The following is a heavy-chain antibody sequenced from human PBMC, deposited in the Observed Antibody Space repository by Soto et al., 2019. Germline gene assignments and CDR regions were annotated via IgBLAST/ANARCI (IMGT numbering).Heavy chain of an antibody. Sequence: PGGTLRLSCAASGFTFSSYAMHWVRQAPGKGLEWVAVISYDGSNKYYADSVKGRFTISRDNSKNTLYPQMNSLRAEDTAVYYCARDSMERNWFDPWGQGTLVTVSS. V-gene: IGHV3-30-3*01. CDR3: ARDSMERNWFDP. D-gene: IGHD1-1*01. CDR2: ISYDGSNK. CDR1: GFTFSSYA. J-gene: IGHJ5*02.